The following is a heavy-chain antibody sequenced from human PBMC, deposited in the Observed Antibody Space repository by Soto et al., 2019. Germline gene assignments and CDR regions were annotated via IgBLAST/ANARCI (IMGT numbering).Heavy chain of an antibody. CDR2: INHSGST. CDR1: GGSFSGYY. Sequence: SETLSLTCAVYGGSFSGYYWSWIRQPPGKGLEWIGEINHSGSTNYNPSLKSRVTISVDTSKNQFSLKLSSVTAADTAVYYCARGSAGYCSGGSCRGWVWFDPWGQGTLVTVSS. D-gene: IGHD2-15*01. V-gene: IGHV4-34*01. CDR3: ARGSAGYCSGGSCRGWVWFDP. J-gene: IGHJ5*02.